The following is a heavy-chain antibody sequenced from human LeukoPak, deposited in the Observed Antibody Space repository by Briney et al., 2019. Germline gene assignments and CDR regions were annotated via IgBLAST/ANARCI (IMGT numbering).Heavy chain of an antibody. J-gene: IGHJ6*02. V-gene: IGHV3-11*01. Sequence: PGGSLRLSCAASGFTFSDYYMSWIRQAPGKGLEGVSYISSSGSTIYYADSVKGRFTISRDNAKNSLYLQMNSLRAEDTAVYARDIVVVVAAPHYYYGMDVWGQGTTVTVSS. CDR3: DIVVVVAAPHYYYGMDV. D-gene: IGHD2-15*01. CDR2: ISSSGSTI. CDR1: GFTFSDYY.